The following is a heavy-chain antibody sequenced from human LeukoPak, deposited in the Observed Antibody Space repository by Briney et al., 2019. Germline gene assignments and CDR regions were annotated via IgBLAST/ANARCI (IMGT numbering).Heavy chain of an antibody. CDR2: INPNNGGT. V-gene: IGHV1-2*02. CDR3: ASGYSGYDSRVDY. D-gene: IGHD5-12*01. J-gene: IGHJ4*02. Sequence: ASVKVSCKASGYTFTGYYMHWVRQAPGQGLEWMGWINPNNGGTNYAQKFQGRVTMTRDTSISTAYMELSRLRSDDTAVYYCASGYSGYDSRVDYWGQGTLVTVSS. CDR1: GYTFTGYY.